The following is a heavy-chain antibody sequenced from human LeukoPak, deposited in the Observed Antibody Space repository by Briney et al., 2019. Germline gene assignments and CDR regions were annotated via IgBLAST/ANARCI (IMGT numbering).Heavy chain of an antibody. D-gene: IGHD3-22*01. CDR2: ISYDGSNK. CDR1: GFTFSSYA. V-gene: IGHV3-30-3*01. J-gene: IGHJ4*02. CDR3: AREDSGYSRSGELDY. Sequence: PGRSLGLSCAASGFTFSSYAMHWVRQAPGKGLEWVAVISYDGSNKYYADSVKGRFTISRDNSKNTLYLQMNSLRAEDTAVYYCAREDSGYSRSGELDYWGRGTLVTVSS.